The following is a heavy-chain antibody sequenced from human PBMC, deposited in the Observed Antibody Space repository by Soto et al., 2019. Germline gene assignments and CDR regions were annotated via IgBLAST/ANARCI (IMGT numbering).Heavy chain of an antibody. D-gene: IGHD3-10*01. V-gene: IGHV1-69*01. CDR3: ARRRITMDRGARAGMDV. CDR1: GGTFSSYA. Sequence: QVQLVQSGAEVKKPGSSVKVSCKASGGTFSSYAISWMRQAPGQGLEWMGGIIPIFGTANDAQKFQGRVTSTADDSTPTAYMELSSLRSEDTAVYYCARRRITMDRGARAGMDVWGQGTTVTVSS. J-gene: IGHJ6*02. CDR2: IIPIFGTA.